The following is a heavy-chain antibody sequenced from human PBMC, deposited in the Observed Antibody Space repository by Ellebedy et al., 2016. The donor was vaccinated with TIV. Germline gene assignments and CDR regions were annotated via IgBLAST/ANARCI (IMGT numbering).Heavy chain of an antibody. Sequence: ASVKVSCKASGYTFTGYYMHWVRQAPGQGLEWMGWINPNSGGTNYARKFLGRVTMTRDTSISTAYMELSRLRSDDTAVYYCARSDYGDTYYFDYWGQGTLVTVSS. CDR1: GYTFTGYY. J-gene: IGHJ4*02. V-gene: IGHV1-2*02. CDR2: INPNSGGT. CDR3: ARSDYGDTYYFDY. D-gene: IGHD4-17*01.